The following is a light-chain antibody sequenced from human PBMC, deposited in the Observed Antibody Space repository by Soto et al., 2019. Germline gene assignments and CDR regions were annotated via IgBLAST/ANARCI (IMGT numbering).Light chain of an antibody. V-gene: IGKV3-11*01. CDR3: QQRSNWPPLT. Sequence: EIVLTQSPATLSLSPGERATLWFRASQSVSSYLAWYQQKPGQAPRLLIYDASNRATGIPARFSGSGSGTDFTLTISSLEPEDFAVYYCQQRSNWPPLTFGGGTKVDIK. CDR1: QSVSSY. CDR2: DAS. J-gene: IGKJ4*01.